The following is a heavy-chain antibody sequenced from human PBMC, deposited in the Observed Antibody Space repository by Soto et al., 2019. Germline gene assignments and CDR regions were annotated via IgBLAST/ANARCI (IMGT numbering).Heavy chain of an antibody. CDR2: ISSSSSYT. CDR1: GFTFSDYY. Sequence: QVQLVESGGGLVKPGGSLRLSCAASGFTFSDYYMSWIRQAPGKGLEWVSYISSSSSYTNYADSVKGRFTISRDNAKNSLYLQMNSLRSEDTAVYYCARTMYYYDSSGQPYFDYWGQGTLVTVSS. J-gene: IGHJ4*02. V-gene: IGHV3-11*06. CDR3: ARTMYYYDSSGQPYFDY. D-gene: IGHD3-22*01.